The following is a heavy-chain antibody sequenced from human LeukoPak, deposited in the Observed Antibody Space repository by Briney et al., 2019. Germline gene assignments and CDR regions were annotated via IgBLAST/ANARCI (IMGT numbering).Heavy chain of an antibody. Sequence: GGSLRLSCAASGFSVSGYWMTWVRQAPGKGLEWVANIKQDGSEKNYVDSVKGRFTISRDNAENSLFLQMNSLRVEDTAVYYCAREWQGGIAVAGTRSEVDYWGQGTLVAVSS. V-gene: IGHV3-7*01. CDR1: GFSVSGYW. CDR2: IKQDGSEK. CDR3: AREWQGGIAVAGTRSEVDY. J-gene: IGHJ4*02. D-gene: IGHD6-13*01.